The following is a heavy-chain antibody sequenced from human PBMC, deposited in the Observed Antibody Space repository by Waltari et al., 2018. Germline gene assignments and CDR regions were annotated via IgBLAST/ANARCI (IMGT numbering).Heavy chain of an antibody. CDR2: IYSGGSST. CDR3: AKPSYGDSPIGFDY. Sequence: ELQLLASGGGLVQPGGSLRLSSAASGCTVSRYAMRCDRRAPGKGLGWVSVIYSGGSSTYSADSVKGRFTIFRDNSKNTLYLQMNSLRAEDTAVYYCAKPSYGDSPIGFDYWGQGTLVTVSS. J-gene: IGHJ4*02. CDR1: GCTVSRYA. V-gene: IGHV3-23*03. D-gene: IGHD4-17*01.